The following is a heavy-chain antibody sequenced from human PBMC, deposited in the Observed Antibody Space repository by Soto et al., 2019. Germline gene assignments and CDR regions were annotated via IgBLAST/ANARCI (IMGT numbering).Heavy chain of an antibody. V-gene: IGHV3-7*01. Sequence: EVQLVESGGGLVQPGGSLRLSCAASGFTFSSYWMSWVRQAPGKGLEWVANIKQDGSEKYYVDSVKGRFTISRDNAKNSLYLQRNSLGAEDTAVYYCARERPPPVIVVVPAAMEGSDYWGQGTLVTVSS. CDR2: IKQDGSEK. CDR3: ARERPPPVIVVVPAAMEGSDY. D-gene: IGHD2-2*01. J-gene: IGHJ4*02. CDR1: GFTFSSYW.